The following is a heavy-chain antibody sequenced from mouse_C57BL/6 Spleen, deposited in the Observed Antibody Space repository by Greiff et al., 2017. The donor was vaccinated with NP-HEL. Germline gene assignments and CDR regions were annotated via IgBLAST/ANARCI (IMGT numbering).Heavy chain of an antibody. V-gene: IGHV1-80*01. Sequence: QVQLQQSGAELVKPGASVKISCKASGYAFSSYWMNWVKQRPGKGLEWIGQIYPGDGDTNYNGKFKGKATLTADKSSSTAYMQLSSLTSEDSAVYFCARYSSSYGAMDYWGQGTSVTVSS. CDR2: IYPGDGDT. CDR1: GYAFSSYW. CDR3: ARYSSSYGAMDY. J-gene: IGHJ4*01. D-gene: IGHD1-1*01.